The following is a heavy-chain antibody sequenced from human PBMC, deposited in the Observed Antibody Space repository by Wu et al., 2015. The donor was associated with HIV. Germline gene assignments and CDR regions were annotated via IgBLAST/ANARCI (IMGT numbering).Heavy chain of an antibody. CDR2: ISAYNGNT. Sequence: LVQSGAEVKKPGSSVKVSCRASGDNFISYAVSWVRQAPGQGLEWMGWISAYNGNTNYAQKLQGRVTMTTDTSTSTAYMELRSLRSDDTAVYYCARLSPRAAEGYWGQGTLVTVSS. D-gene: IGHD2/OR15-2a*01. V-gene: IGHV1-18*01. CDR1: GDNFISYA. CDR3: ARLSPRAAEGY. J-gene: IGHJ4*02.